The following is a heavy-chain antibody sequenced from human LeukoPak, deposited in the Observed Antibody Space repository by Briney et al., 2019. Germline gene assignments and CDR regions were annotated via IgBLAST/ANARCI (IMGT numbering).Heavy chain of an antibody. J-gene: IGHJ5*02. Sequence: SETLSLTCTVSGYSISSGYYWGWIRQPPGKGLEWIGSIYHSGSTYYNPSLKSRVTISVDTSKNQFSLKLSSVTAADTAVYYCARGYSSSWSEMYNWFDPWGQGTLVTVSS. CDR3: ARGYSSSWSEMYNWFDP. CDR1: GYSISSGYY. V-gene: IGHV4-38-2*02. CDR2: IYHSGST. D-gene: IGHD6-13*01.